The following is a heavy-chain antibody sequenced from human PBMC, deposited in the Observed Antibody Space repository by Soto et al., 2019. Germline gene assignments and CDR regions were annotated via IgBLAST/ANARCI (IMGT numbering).Heavy chain of an antibody. CDR3: AKGGAIVAAGTRVDLYNSMDV. J-gene: IGHJ6*02. D-gene: IGHD5-12*01. V-gene: IGHV1-2*02. CDR2: INANSGNT. Sequence: QVQLVQSGTEVKRPGDSVKVSCKASGYTFTGYYVHWVRQAPGQGLEWMGWINANSGNTYLAQRFQGRVTMNRDTSIGTAYMERRGLTSDDTAEYCCAKGGAIVAAGTRVDLYNSMDVWGQGNTGTVSS. CDR1: GYTFTGYY.